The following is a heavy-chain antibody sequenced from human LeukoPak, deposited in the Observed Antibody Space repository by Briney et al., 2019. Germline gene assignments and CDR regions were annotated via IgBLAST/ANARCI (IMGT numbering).Heavy chain of an antibody. CDR2: ISYDGSNK. D-gene: IGHD6-13*01. J-gene: IGHJ4*02. CDR1: GFTFSSYG. V-gene: IGHV3-30*18. Sequence: GGSLRLSCAASGFTFSSYGMHWVRQAPGKGLEWVTVISYDGSNKYYADSVKGRFTISRDNSKNTLYLQMNSLRAEDTAVYYCAKDGYGAAGTGYWGQGTLVTVSS. CDR3: AKDGYGAAGTGY.